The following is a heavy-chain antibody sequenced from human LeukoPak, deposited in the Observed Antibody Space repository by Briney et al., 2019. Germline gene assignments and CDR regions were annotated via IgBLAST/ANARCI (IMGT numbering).Heavy chain of an antibody. V-gene: IGHV4-39*01. J-gene: IGHJ2*01. D-gene: IGHD3-22*01. CDR2: IYYTRST. CDR1: GGSISSSSYY. CDR3: ARGVTMIVVVIHDWYFDL. Sequence: SETLSLTCTVSGGSISSSSYYWGWIRQPPGKGLEWIGGIYYTRSTYYNPSLKSRVTISVDTSKNQFSLKLTSVTAADTAVYYCARGVTMIVVVIHDWYFDLWGRGTLVTVSS.